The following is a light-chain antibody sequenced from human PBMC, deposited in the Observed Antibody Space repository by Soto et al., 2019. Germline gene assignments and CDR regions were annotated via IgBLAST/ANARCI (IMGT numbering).Light chain of an antibody. V-gene: IGKV1-17*03. CDR1: QDINNY. Sequence: DIQMTQSPSAMFASVGDRVTITCQASQDINNYLAWFQQKPGKAPKRLIYAASSLQSGVPSRFSGSGSGTDFTLTITSLQPEDFATYYCLQHNSYPWTFGQGTKVEIK. J-gene: IGKJ1*01. CDR2: AAS. CDR3: LQHNSYPWT.